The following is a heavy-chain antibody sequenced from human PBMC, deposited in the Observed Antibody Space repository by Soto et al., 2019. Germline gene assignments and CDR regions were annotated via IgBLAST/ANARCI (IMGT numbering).Heavy chain of an antibody. J-gene: IGHJ3*02. D-gene: IGHD2-2*01. V-gene: IGHV3-7*04. CDR3: ARGDCSSTSCYAGGIQLSDAFDI. CDR2: IKQDGSEK. CDR1: GFTFSSYW. Sequence: GGSLRLSCAASGFTFSSYWMSWVRQAPGKGLEWVANIKQDGSEKYYVDSVKGRFTISRDNAKNSLYLQMNSLRAEDTAVYYCARGDCSSTSCYAGGIQLSDAFDIWGQGTMVTVSS.